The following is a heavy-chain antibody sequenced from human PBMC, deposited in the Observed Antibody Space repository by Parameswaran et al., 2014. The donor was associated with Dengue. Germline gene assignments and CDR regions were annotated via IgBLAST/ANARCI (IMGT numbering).Heavy chain of an antibody. CDR2: ISGYNGKT. Sequence: SWVRQAPGQGLEWMGWISGYNGKTNYALRLEGRVTMTTDTSTITAYMELRSLRSDDTAVYFCARGQYHGSGYYPLDYWGQGTLVTVSS. J-gene: IGHJ4*02. D-gene: IGHD3-10*01. CDR3: ARGQYHGSGYYPLDY. V-gene: IGHV1-18*01.